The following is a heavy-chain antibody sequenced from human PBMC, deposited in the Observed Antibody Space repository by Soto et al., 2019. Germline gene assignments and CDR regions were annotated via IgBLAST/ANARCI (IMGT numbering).Heavy chain of an antibody. Sequence: HEHLVQSGAEVKRPGASLKVSCKASGYSFTGYYIHWVRQAPGQGLEWMGWINPDSGATNYVQNFQGRVTRTSDTSISTASMDLTSLTSDDTAVYYCARGDYGTGGYPFPYFDYWGQGTLVIVSS. CDR1: GYSFTGYY. CDR2: INPDSGAT. CDR3: ARGDYGTGGYPFPYFDY. V-gene: IGHV1-2*02. D-gene: IGHD2-8*02. J-gene: IGHJ4*02.